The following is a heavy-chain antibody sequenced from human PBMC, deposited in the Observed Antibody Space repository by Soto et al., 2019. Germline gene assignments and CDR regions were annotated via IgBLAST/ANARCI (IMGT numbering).Heavy chain of an antibody. Sequence: PGGSLRLSCAASGFTFSDYGMHWVRQAPGKGLEWVSVIYSGGSTYYADSVKGRFTISRDNSKNTLYLQMNSLRAEDTAVYYCAAALQIYGMDVWGQGTTVTVSS. CDR3: AAALQIYGMDV. CDR2: IYSGGST. J-gene: IGHJ6*02. V-gene: IGHV3-NL1*01. CDR1: GFTFSDYG. D-gene: IGHD4-4*01.